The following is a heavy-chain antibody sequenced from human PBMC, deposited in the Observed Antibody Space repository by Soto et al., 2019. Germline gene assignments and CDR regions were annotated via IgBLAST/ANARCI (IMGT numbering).Heavy chain of an antibody. CDR1: GFTFNTYV. CDR3: VKGEYYYDGSAYYPFDY. D-gene: IGHD3-22*01. Sequence: GGSLRLSCAASGFTFNTYVMHWVRQAPGKGLEWVAVISYDGSNKYYADSVKGRFTISRDNSKNTAYLQMSSLRPEDTAVYYCVKGEYYYDGSAYYPFDYWGQGRMVTVSS. J-gene: IGHJ4*02. CDR2: ISYDGSNK. V-gene: IGHV3-30*14.